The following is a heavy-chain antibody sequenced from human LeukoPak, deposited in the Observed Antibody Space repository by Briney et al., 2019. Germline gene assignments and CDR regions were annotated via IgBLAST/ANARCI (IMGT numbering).Heavy chain of an antibody. D-gene: IGHD6-19*01. J-gene: IGHJ4*02. Sequence: AASVKVSCKASGGTFISYAISWVRQAPGQGLEWMGGIIPIFGTANYAQKFQGRATITADESTSTAYMELSSLRSEDTAVYYCARGDIAVAGYYFDYWGQGTLVTVSS. CDR1: GGTFISYA. CDR3: ARGDIAVAGYYFDY. V-gene: IGHV1-69*13. CDR2: IIPIFGTA.